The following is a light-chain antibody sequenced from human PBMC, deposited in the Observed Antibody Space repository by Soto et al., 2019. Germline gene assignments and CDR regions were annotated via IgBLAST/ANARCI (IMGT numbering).Light chain of an antibody. Sequence: EVVMTQSPGSLSVSPGETATLSCRASQSVTGNLAWFQQKPGQAPRLLIYAASTRATGVPVRFSGSGSGTEFTLTISRLQSEDFATYFCQQYHDWPPVTFGQGTRLEIK. CDR3: QQYHDWPPVT. CDR1: QSVTGN. J-gene: IGKJ5*01. CDR2: AAS. V-gene: IGKV3-15*01.